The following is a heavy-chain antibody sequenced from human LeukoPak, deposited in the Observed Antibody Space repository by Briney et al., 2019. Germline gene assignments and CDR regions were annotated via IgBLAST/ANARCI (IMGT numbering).Heavy chain of an antibody. CDR1: GFTFSSYG. Sequence: PSGSLRLSCAASGFTFSSYGMHWVRQAPGKGLEWVAVISFDGTKKYYVVSVKGRFTISSDNSKYTLYLQMNSLRAEDTAVYYCARGKDVPAKMDVWGKGTTVTISS. CDR2: ISFDGTKK. CDR3: ARGKDVPAKMDV. J-gene: IGHJ6*04. D-gene: IGHD2-2*01. V-gene: IGHV3-30*03.